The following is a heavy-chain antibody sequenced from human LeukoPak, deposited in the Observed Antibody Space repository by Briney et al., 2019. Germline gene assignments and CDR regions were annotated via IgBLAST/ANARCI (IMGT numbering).Heavy chain of an antibody. CDR2: IYYTRST. CDR1: GGSISSSSYY. J-gene: IGHJ2*01. V-gene: IGHV4-39*01. Sequence: PSETLSLTCTVSGGSISSSSYYWGWIRQPPGEGLEWIGSIYYTRSTHYNPSLKSRVTISVDTSKNQFSLKLTSVTAADTAVYYCARGVTMIVVVIHDWYFDLWGRGTLVTVSS. CDR3: ARGVTMIVVVIHDWYFDL. D-gene: IGHD3-22*01.